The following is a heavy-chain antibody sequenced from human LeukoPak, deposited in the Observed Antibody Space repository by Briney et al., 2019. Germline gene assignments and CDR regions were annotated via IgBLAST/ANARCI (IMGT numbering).Heavy chain of an antibody. D-gene: IGHD3-10*01. J-gene: IGHJ6*03. Sequence: SVKVSCKASGGTFSSYAISWVRQAPGQGLEWMGGIIPIFGTANYGQKFQGRVTITTDESTSTAYMELSSLRSEDTAVYYCARRSQKPRWFGEVMGLEYYMDVWGKGTTVTVSS. V-gene: IGHV1-69*05. CDR2: IIPIFGTA. CDR1: GGTFSSYA. CDR3: ARRSQKPRWFGEVMGLEYYMDV.